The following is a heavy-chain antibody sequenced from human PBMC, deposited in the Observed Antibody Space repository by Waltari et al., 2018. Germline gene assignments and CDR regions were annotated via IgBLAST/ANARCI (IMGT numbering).Heavy chain of an antibody. D-gene: IGHD3-3*01. Sequence: QLQLQESGPGLVKPSETLSLTCTVSGGSISSSSYYWGWIRQPPGKGLEWIGSIYYSGSTYYNPSLKSRVTISVDTSKNQFSLKLSSVTAADTAVYYCTTATIFANWYFDLWGRGTLVTVSS. V-gene: IGHV4-39*07. CDR1: GGSISSSSYY. CDR3: TTATIFANWYFDL. J-gene: IGHJ2*01. CDR2: IYYSGST.